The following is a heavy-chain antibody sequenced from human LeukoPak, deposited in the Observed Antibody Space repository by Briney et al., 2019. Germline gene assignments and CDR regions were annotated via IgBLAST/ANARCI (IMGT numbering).Heavy chain of an antibody. CDR1: GYSISSGYY. V-gene: IGHV4-38-2*02. D-gene: IGHD3-22*01. J-gene: IGHJ2*01. CDR2: IYHSGST. CDR3: ARDPRITMIVVVKDWYFDL. Sequence: PSETLSLTCTVSGYSISSGYYWGWIRQPPGKGLEWIGSIYHSGSTYYNPSLKSRVTISVDTSKNQFSLKLSSVTAADTAVYYCARDPRITMIVVVKDWYFDLWGRGTLVTVSS.